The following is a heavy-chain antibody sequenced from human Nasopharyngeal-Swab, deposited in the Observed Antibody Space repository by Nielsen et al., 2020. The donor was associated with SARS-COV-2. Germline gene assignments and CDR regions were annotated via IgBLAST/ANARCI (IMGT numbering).Heavy chain of an antibody. J-gene: IGHJ4*02. CDR2: INPSGGST. Sequence: ASVKVSCKASGYTFTSYYMHWVRQAPGQGLEWMRIINPSGGSTSYAQKFQGRVTMTRDTSTSTVYMELSSLRSEDTAVYYCARDGAPYGSGSYYPDYWGQGTLVTVSS. CDR1: GYTFTSYY. D-gene: IGHD3-10*01. V-gene: IGHV1-46*01. CDR3: ARDGAPYGSGSYYPDY.